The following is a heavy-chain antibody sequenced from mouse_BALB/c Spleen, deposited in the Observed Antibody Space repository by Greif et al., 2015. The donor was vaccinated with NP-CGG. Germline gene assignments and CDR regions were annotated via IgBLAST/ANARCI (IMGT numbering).Heavy chain of an antibody. CDR3: AALFAWFAY. CDR1: GFSLTSYG. CDR2: IWAGGST. J-gene: IGHJ3*01. V-gene: IGHV2-9*02. Sequence: VKLMESGLGLVAPSQSLSITCTVSGFSLTSYGVHWVRQPPGKGLEWLGVIWAGGSTNYNSALMSRLSISKDNSKSQVFLKMNSLQTDDPAMYYCAALFAWFAYWGQGTLVTVSA.